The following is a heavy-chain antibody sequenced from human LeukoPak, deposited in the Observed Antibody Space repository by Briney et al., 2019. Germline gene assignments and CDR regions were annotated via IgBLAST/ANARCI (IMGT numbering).Heavy chain of an antibody. CDR3: ARGRGSSGWYSREYYYYYYGMDV. CDR2: IKQDGSEK. J-gene: IGHJ6*02. D-gene: IGHD6-19*01. V-gene: IGHV3-7*03. CDR1: GLTLSNYW. Sequence: GGSLRLSGTASGLTLSNYWMIWVRQAPGKGLQWVAKIKQDGSEKYYVDSVKGRFTISRDNAENSLYLQMDSLRVEDTAVYYCARGRGSSGWYSREYYYYYYGMDVWGQGTTVTVSS.